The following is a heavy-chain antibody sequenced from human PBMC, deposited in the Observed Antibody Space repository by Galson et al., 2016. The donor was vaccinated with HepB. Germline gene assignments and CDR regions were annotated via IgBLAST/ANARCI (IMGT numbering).Heavy chain of an antibody. CDR1: GGSISSNTYY. D-gene: IGHD2-15*01. CDR2: IYYSGST. CDR3: AGPGVGLILYGFDP. J-gene: IGHJ5*02. Sequence: SETLSLTCTVSGGSISSNTYYWGWIRQPPGKGLEWIGSIYYSGSTYYNPSLKSRVTISVDTSKNQFSLKLSPVTAADTAVYYCAGPGVGLILYGFDPGGQGTLVTVSS. V-gene: IGHV4-39*01.